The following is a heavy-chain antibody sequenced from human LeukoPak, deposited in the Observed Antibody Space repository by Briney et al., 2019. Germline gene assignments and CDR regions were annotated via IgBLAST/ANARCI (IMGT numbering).Heavy chain of an antibody. J-gene: IGHJ4*02. CDR2: IYYSGST. D-gene: IGHD3-22*01. CDR1: GTSINDNY. Sequence: SETLSLTCTVSGTSINDNYWSWIRQPPGKGLEWIGYIYYSGSTKYSPSLNSRVTISVDTSKSQFSLKLSSVTAADTAVYYCARSHPDYYDSSGYLFDYWGQGTLVTVSS. CDR3: ARSHPDYYDSSGYLFDY. V-gene: IGHV4-59*08.